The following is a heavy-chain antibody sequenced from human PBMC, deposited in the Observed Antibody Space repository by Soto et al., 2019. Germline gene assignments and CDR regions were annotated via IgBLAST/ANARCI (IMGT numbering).Heavy chain of an antibody. Sequence: PGGSLRLSCAASGFTFSSYWMTWVRQAPGKGLEWVSGISWNSGSIGYADSVKGRFTISRGNAKNSLYLQMNSLRAEDTALYYCAVLYRRNNYYYGMDVWGQGTTVTVSS. V-gene: IGHV3-9*01. CDR1: GFTFSSYW. J-gene: IGHJ6*02. D-gene: IGHD3-16*01. CDR2: ISWNSGSI. CDR3: AVLYRRNNYYYGMDV.